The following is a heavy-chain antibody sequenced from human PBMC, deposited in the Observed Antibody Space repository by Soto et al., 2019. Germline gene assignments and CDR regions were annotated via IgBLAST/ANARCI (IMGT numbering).Heavy chain of an antibody. CDR1: GFTFSSYA. CDR2: ISVSGGIT. J-gene: IGHJ6*01. CDR3: EKESTVTTIYYYYGMDV. V-gene: IGHV3-23*01. D-gene: IGHD4-4*01. Sequence: WGSRRLSCAASGFTFSSYAMSWVRQGPGKGLEWVSAISVSGGITYYADSVKGRFTISGDNSKNTLYLQMNSLRAEDTAVYYCEKESTVTTIYYYYGMDVGGQGTRVTSPQ.